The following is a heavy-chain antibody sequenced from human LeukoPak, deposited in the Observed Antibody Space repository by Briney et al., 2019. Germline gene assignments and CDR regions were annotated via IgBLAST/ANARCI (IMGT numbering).Heavy chain of an antibody. J-gene: IGHJ4*02. D-gene: IGHD3-22*01. V-gene: IGHV3-23*01. Sequence: GGSLSLSCAASGFTFRSKAMSWFRQPPGRGLEGSSAISSSGGSTYHADSVRGRFTISRDNSKNTQYLQMNSLRVEDTAVYYCAKVGSGYYDHLDFWGQGILVTVSS. CDR1: GFTFRSKA. CDR2: ISSSGGST. CDR3: AKVGSGYYDHLDF.